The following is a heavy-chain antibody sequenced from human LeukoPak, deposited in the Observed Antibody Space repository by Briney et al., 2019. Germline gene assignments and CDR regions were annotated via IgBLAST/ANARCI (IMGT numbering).Heavy chain of an antibody. Sequence: PGGSLRLSCAASGFTFRNSGMNWVRQAPGKGLEWVSTISGSGGRTYYADSVRGRFTISRDNSKNTLYLQMNSLRAEDTAVYYCARGNYYDSSPSYFDYWGQGTLVTVSS. J-gene: IGHJ4*02. D-gene: IGHD3-22*01. CDR2: ISGSGGRT. CDR1: GFTFRNSG. V-gene: IGHV3-23*01. CDR3: ARGNYYDSSPSYFDY.